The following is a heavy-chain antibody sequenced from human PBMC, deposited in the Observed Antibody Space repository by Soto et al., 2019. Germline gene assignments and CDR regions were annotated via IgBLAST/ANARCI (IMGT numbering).Heavy chain of an antibody. Sequence: SLRLSCAASGFTFSSYPMHWVRQAPGKGPEWVAVISVNGNNMHYGDSVKGRFTTSRDDSKNTAYLQMNSLETEDTAVYYCTRFDDLKPAGLGYWGQGALVTVSS. V-gene: IGHV3-30-3*01. D-gene: IGHD3-9*01. CDR3: TRFDDLKPAGLGY. J-gene: IGHJ4*02. CDR1: GFTFSSYP. CDR2: ISVNGNNM.